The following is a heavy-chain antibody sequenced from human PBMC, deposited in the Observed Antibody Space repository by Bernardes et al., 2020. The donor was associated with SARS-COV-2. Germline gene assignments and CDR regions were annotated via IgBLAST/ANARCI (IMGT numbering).Heavy chain of an antibody. CDR3: AKLPPTTVTTGYYYGMDV. Sequence: GGSLRLSCAASGFTFDDYAMHWVRQAPGKGLEWVSGISWNSGSIGYADSVKGRFTISRDNAKNSLYLQMNSLRAEDTALYYCAKLPPTTVTTGYYYGMDVWGQGTTVTVSS. J-gene: IGHJ6*02. D-gene: IGHD4-17*01. CDR1: GFTFDDYA. CDR2: ISWNSGSI. V-gene: IGHV3-9*01.